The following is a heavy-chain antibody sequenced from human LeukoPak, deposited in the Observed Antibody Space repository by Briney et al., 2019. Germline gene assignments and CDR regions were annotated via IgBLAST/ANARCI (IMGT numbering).Heavy chain of an antibody. CDR1: GFTFSSYG. V-gene: IGHV3-20*04. CDR2: INWNGGST. Sequence: PGGSLRLSCAASGFTFSSYGMSWVRQAPGKGLEWVSGINWNGGSTGYADSVKGRFTISRDNAKNSLYLQMNSLRAEDTALYYCARDHQRSSGRYFDWLYFDYWGQGTLVTVSS. D-gene: IGHD3-9*01. J-gene: IGHJ4*02. CDR3: ARDHQRSSGRYFDWLYFDY.